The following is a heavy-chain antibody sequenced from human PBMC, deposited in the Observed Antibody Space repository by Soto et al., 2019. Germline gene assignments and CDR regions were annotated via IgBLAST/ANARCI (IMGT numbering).Heavy chain of an antibody. CDR2: ITSSGGNA. Sequence: PGGSLRLSCAASGFSFKDYYMTWMRQTPEKGLEWISTITSSGGNAYYAASVKGRVTISRDNAHNSLYLQMSGLRAEDTALYYCAREMYSNYANYFDLWCQGXLGTV. D-gene: IGHD6-13*01. J-gene: IGHJ5*02. V-gene: IGHV3-11*01. CDR1: GFSFKDYY. CDR3: AREMYSNYANYFDL.